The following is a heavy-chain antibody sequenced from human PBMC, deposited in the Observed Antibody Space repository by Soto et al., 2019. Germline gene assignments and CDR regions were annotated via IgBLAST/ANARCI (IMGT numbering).Heavy chain of an antibody. CDR1: GYTFTSYG. J-gene: IGHJ6*03. CDR2: ISANNGNT. Sequence: ASVKVSCKASGYTFTSYGISWVRQAPGQGLEWMGWISANNGNTNYAQKFQGRVTITADKSTSTAYMELSSLRSEDTAVYYCARGYFDWLPTGYYYYYMDVWGKGTTVTVSS. CDR3: ARGYFDWLPTGYYYYYMDV. V-gene: IGHV1-18*01. D-gene: IGHD3-9*01.